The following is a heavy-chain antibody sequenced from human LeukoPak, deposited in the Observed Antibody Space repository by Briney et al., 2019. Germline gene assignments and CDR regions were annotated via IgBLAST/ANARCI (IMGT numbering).Heavy chain of an antibody. CDR1: GFTFGDYA. D-gene: IGHD4-17*01. V-gene: IGHV3-49*03. CDR3: TRDLPSGDFSPYYYYGMDV. Sequence: GGSLRLSCTASGFTFGDYAMSWFRQAPGKGLEWVGFIRSKAYGGTTEYAASVKGRFTISRDDSKSIAYLQMNSLKTEDTAVYYCTRDLPSGDFSPYYYYGMDVWGQGTTVTVSS. J-gene: IGHJ6*02. CDR2: IRSKAYGGTT.